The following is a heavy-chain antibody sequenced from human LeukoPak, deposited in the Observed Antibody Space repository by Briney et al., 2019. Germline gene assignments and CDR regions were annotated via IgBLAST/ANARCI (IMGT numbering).Heavy chain of an antibody. D-gene: IGHD3-3*01. Sequence: PSETLSLTCTVSGGSISSYYWSWIRQPPGKGLEWIGEINHSGSTNYNPSLKSRVTISVDTSKNQFSLKLSSVTAADTAVYYCARRGITIFGVPSGFDYWGQGTLVTVSS. J-gene: IGHJ4*02. CDR2: INHSGST. CDR3: ARRGITIFGVPSGFDY. V-gene: IGHV4-34*01. CDR1: GGSISSYY.